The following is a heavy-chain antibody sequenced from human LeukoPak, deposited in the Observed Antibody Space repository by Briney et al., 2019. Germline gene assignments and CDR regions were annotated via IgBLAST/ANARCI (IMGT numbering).Heavy chain of an antibody. D-gene: IGHD6-19*01. V-gene: IGHV3-30-3*01. CDR3: AKDDEIAVAGIKD. CDR1: GFTFSSYA. Sequence: GGSLRLSCAASGFTFSSYAMHWVRQAPGKGLEWVAVISYDGSNKYYADSVKGRFTISRDNSKNTLYLQMNSLRAEDTAVYYCAKDDEIAVAGIKDWGQGTLVTVSS. CDR2: ISYDGSNK. J-gene: IGHJ4*02.